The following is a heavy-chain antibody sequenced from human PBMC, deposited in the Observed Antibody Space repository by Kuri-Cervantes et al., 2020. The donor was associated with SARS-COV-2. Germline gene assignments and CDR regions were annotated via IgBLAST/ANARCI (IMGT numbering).Heavy chain of an antibody. CDR3: ARSRGESSTWYYFDY. CDR1: GYTFTSYG. J-gene: IGHJ4*02. D-gene: IGHD6-13*01. Sequence: ASVKVSCKASGYTFTSYGITWVRQAPGQGLEWMGWISAYNGNTNYAQELQGRVTMTTDTSTSTAYMELRGLRSDDTAVYYCARSRGESSTWYYFDYWGQGTLVTVSS. CDR2: ISAYNGNT. V-gene: IGHV1-18*01.